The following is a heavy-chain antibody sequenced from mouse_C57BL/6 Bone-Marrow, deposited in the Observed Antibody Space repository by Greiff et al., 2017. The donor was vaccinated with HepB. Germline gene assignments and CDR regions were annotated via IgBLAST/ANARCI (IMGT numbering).Heavy chain of an antibody. Sequence: VQLKESGAELVRPGTSVKVSCKASGYAFTNYLIEWVKQRPGQGLEWIGVINPGSGGTNYNEKFKGKATLTADKSSSTAYMQLSSLTSEDSAVYFCARSSGSLDYWGQGTTLTVSS. V-gene: IGHV1-54*01. CDR3: ARSSGSLDY. CDR1: GYAFTNYL. D-gene: IGHD1-1*01. J-gene: IGHJ2*01. CDR2: INPGSGGT.